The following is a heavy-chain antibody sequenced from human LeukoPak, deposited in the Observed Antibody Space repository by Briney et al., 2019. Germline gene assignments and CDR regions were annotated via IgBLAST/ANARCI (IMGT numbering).Heavy chain of an antibody. V-gene: IGHV3-30*18. Sequence: PGGSLRLSCAASGFTFSSYGMHWVRQAPGKGLEWVAVISYDGSNKYYADSVKGRFTISRDNSKNTLYLQMNSLRAEDTAVYYCAKSVGYCSSTSCYRGYYYYYGMDVWGQGTTVTVSS. D-gene: IGHD2-2*01. CDR3: AKSVGYCSSTSCYRGYYYYYGMDV. J-gene: IGHJ6*02. CDR1: GFTFSSYG. CDR2: ISYDGSNK.